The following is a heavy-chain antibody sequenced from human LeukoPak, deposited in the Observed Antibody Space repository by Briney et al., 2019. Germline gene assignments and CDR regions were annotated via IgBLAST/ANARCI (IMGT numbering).Heavy chain of an antibody. D-gene: IGHD3-22*01. CDR2: INPNTGGT. J-gene: IGHJ1*01. CDR3: ARLDIQYYYDGASPRTSEHFHH. CDR1: GYTFTAYY. V-gene: IGHV1-2*02. Sequence: ASVKVSCKTSGYTFTAYYIQWARQAPGQGLEWMGWINPNTGGTNFPQKFQGRVTMTRDTSISTTYMELSGLSSDDTAVYYCARLDIQYYYDGASPRTSEHFHHWGQGTLVTVSS.